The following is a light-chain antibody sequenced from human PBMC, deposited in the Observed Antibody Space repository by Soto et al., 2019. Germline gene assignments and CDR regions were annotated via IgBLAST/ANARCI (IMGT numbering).Light chain of an antibody. J-gene: IGKJ3*01. CDR3: QQYPQYSAS. V-gene: IGKV1-5*01. CDR1: QNIFTY. Sequence: DIHMTQSPSTLSASVGDRVTISCRASQNIFTYLAWYQQKPGKAPKLLIFDASTFQSGVPPRFSGSGSGTEFTLTISSLQPDDFATYYCQQYPQYSASFGPGTKVDI. CDR2: DAS.